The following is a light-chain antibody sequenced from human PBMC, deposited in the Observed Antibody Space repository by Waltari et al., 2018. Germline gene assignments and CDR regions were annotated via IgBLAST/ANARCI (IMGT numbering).Light chain of an antibody. J-gene: IGLJ3*02. CDR3: CSYAGSSTFV. CDR2: EGS. V-gene: IGLV2-23*03. Sequence: QSALTQPASVSGSPGQSITISCTGTSSDVGSYNLVSWYQQHPGKAPKLMIYEGSKRPSGVSNRFSGSESGNTASLTSSGLQAEDEADYYCCSYAGSSTFVFGGGTKLTVL. CDR1: SSDVGSYNL.